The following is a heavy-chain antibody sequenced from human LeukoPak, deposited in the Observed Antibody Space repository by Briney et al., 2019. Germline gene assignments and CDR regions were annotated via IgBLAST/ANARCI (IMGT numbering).Heavy chain of an antibody. CDR3: ARDRNYDFWSGYYTGCFDY. Sequence: GASVKVSCKASGYTFTSYYMHWVRQAPGQGLEWMGIINPSGGSTSYAQKFQGRVTMTRDMSTSTVYMELSSLRSEDTAMYYCARDRNYDFWSGYYTGCFDYWGQGTLVTVSS. CDR1: GYTFTSYY. D-gene: IGHD3-3*01. CDR2: INPSGGST. J-gene: IGHJ4*02. V-gene: IGHV1-46*01.